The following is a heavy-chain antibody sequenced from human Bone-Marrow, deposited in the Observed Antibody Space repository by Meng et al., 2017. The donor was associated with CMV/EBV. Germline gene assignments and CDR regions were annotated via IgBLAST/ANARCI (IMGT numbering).Heavy chain of an antibody. V-gene: IGHV4-59*01. CDR3: ARDGAREKGNWFDS. Sequence: SETLSLTCTVSGGSISSYYWSWIRQSPGKGLEWIGYMYHSGATNYNPSLKSRITISVDTSKNQFSLNLRSVTAADTAIYYCARDGAREKGNWFDSWGQGILVTVSS. D-gene: IGHD1-26*01. J-gene: IGHJ5*01. CDR2: MYHSGAT. CDR1: GGSISSYY.